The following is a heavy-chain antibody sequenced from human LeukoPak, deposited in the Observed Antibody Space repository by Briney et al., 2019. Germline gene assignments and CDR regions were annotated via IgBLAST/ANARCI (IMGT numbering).Heavy chain of an antibody. CDR1: GYTFTSFA. CDR2: INAGNGNT. J-gene: IGHJ5*02. D-gene: IGHD4-17*01. Sequence: ASVKVSCKASGYTFTSFAMHWVRQAPGQRLEWMGWINAGNGNTKYSQKFQGRVTITRDTSASTAYMELSSLRSEDTAVYYCARGPYGDYGWFDPWGQGTLVTVP. V-gene: IGHV1-3*01. CDR3: ARGPYGDYGWFDP.